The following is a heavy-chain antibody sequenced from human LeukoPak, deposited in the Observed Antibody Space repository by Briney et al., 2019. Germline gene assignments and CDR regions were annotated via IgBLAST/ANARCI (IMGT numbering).Heavy chain of an antibody. J-gene: IGHJ2*01. D-gene: IGHD5-18*01. CDR1: GFRFSDYY. CDR3: ASGIQPRLSWFFDL. V-gene: IGHV3-11*01. CDR2: ISSPGSTT. Sequence: PGGSLRLSSAAPGFRFSDYYMSWIRQAPGKGLEWFSYISSPGSTTYYADSVKGRFTTSRENAKNSLSLQMNSLRADDTAVYYCASGIQPRLSWFFDLWGRGTLVTVSS.